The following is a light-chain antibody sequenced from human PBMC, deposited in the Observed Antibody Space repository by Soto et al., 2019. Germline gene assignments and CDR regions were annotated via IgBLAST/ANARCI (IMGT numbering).Light chain of an antibody. CDR3: PQSYSTLWT. CDR1: QTISGY. V-gene: IGKV1-39*01. Sequence: DIQMTQSPSSLSASVGDRVTIACRASQTISGYLNWYQHKPGEAPKLLIYAASSLQGGVPSRFSGSGSGTHFTLTISSLQPEDSATYYCPQSYSTLWTFGHGTKVEI. CDR2: AAS. J-gene: IGKJ1*01.